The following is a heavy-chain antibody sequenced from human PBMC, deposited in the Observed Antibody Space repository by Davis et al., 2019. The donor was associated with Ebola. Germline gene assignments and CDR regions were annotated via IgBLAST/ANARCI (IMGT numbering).Heavy chain of an antibody. CDR1: GGSISSYY. D-gene: IGHD6-19*01. Sequence: SETLSLTCTVSGGSISSYYWSWIRQPPGKGLEWIGYIYYSGSTNYNPSLKSRVTISVDTSKNQFSSKLSSVTAADTAVYYCARLPSEVAGLDYWGQGTLVTVSS. CDR2: IYYSGST. CDR3: ARLPSEVAGLDY. J-gene: IGHJ4*02. V-gene: IGHV4-59*01.